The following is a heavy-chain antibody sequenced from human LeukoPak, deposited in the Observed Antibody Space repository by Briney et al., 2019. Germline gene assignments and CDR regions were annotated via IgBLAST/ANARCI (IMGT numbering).Heavy chain of an antibody. V-gene: IGHV1-2*02. Sequence: ASVKVSCKTSGYTFTGYYMHWVRQAPGQGLEWMGWINPNSGGTNYAQKFQGRVTMTRDTSISTAYMELSRLRSDDTAVYYCARAGEFAGYDILTGYYHNWFDPWGQGTLVTVSS. CDR3: ARAGEFAGYDILTGYYHNWFDP. CDR2: INPNSGGT. D-gene: IGHD3-9*01. J-gene: IGHJ5*02. CDR1: GYTFTGYY.